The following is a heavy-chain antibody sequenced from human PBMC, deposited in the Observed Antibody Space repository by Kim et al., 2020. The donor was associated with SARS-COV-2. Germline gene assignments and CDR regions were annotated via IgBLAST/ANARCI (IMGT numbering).Heavy chain of an antibody. V-gene: IGHV5-10-1*01. CDR3: ARHPITMVRGVPFDY. CDR1: GYSFTSYW. CDR2: IDPSDSYT. J-gene: IGHJ4*02. Sequence: GESLKISCKGSGYSFTSYWISWVRQMPGKGLEWMGRIDPSDSYTNYSPSFQGHVTISADKSISTAYLQWSSLKASDTAMYYCARHPITMVRGVPFDYWGQGTLVTVSS. D-gene: IGHD3-10*01.